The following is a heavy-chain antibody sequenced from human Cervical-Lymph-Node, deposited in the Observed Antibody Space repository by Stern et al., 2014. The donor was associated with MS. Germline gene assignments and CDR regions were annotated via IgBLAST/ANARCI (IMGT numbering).Heavy chain of an antibody. Sequence: VQLVQSGAEVKKPGESLKISCRTSGYTFSNFWIGWVRQMPGKGLEWMGVIYPADPDTTYSPSFQGQVTISADESISTAYLQWRSLKASDTAMYYCVRRRDSAGYDTFDLWGQGTMLIVSS. CDR3: VRRRDSAGYDTFDL. J-gene: IGHJ3*01. V-gene: IGHV5-51*01. D-gene: IGHD3-22*01. CDR1: GYTFSNFW. CDR2: IYPADPDT.